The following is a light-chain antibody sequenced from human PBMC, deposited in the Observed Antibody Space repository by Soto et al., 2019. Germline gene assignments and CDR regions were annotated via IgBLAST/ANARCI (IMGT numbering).Light chain of an antibody. CDR1: QSVSSN. J-gene: IGKJ1*01. CDR3: QQYNNWPWT. CDR2: GAS. V-gene: IGKV3-15*01. Sequence: EIVTTQSPATLSVSPGERGTLSCRASQSVSSNLAWYQQKPGQAPRLLIYGASTRATGIPARFSGSRSGTEFTLTISSLQSEDFAVYYCQQYNNWPWTFGQGTKVEIK.